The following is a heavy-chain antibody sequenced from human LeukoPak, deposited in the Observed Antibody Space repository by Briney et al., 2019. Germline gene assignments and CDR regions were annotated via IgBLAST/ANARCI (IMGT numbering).Heavy chain of an antibody. CDR3: ARVFSGWYFYFDN. Sequence: GGSLRLSCAASGFTFTSYWMHWVRQAPGKGLVWVSRINLDGSDATYADSVKGRFTISRDNAKNTVSLQMNSLSAEDTAVYFCARVFSGWYFYFDNWGQGTLVTVSS. J-gene: IGHJ4*02. D-gene: IGHD6-19*01. CDR1: GFTFTSYW. CDR2: INLDGSDA. V-gene: IGHV3-74*03.